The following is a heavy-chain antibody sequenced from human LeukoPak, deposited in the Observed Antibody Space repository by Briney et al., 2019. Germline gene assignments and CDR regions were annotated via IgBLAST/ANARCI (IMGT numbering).Heavy chain of an antibody. J-gene: IGHJ6*02. CDR2: IRYDGSNK. CDR1: GSTFSSYG. D-gene: IGHD3-10*01. CDR3: AKDSNYYGSGYYYYYYGMDV. Sequence: GGSLRLSCAASGSTFSSYGMHWVRQAPGKGLEWVAFIRYDGSNKYYADSVKGRFTISRDNSKNTLYLQMNSLRAEDTAVYYCAKDSNYYGSGYYYYYYGMDVWGQGTTVTVSS. V-gene: IGHV3-30*02.